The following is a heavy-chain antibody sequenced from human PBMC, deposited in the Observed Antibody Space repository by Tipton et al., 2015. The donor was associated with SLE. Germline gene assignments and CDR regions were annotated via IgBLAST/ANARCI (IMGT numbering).Heavy chain of an antibody. CDR2: IRYDGSNK. V-gene: IGHV3-30*02. CDR1: GFTFSSSG. D-gene: IGHD6-13*01. CDR3: AKASAEAAAGMGDY. J-gene: IGHJ4*02. Sequence: SLRLSCAASGFTFSSSGMHWVRQAPGKGLEWVAFIRYDGSNKYYADSVKGRFTISRDNSKNTLYLQMNSLRGEDTAVYYCAKASAEAAAGMGDYWGQGTLVPVSS.